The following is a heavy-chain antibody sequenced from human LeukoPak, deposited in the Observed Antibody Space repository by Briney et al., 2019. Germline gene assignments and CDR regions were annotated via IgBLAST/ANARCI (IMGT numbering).Heavy chain of an antibody. V-gene: IGHV3-21*01. CDR2: ISSGSSYI. J-gene: IGHJ3*02. CDR1: GFTFSSYS. CDR3: ARDREYYGSGSTDAFDI. D-gene: IGHD3-10*01. Sequence: GGSLRLSCAASGFTFSSYSMNWVRQAPGKGLEWVSSISSGSSYIYYADSVKGRFTISRDNAKNSLYLQMNSLRAEDTAVYYCARDREYYGSGSTDAFDIWGRGTMVTVSS.